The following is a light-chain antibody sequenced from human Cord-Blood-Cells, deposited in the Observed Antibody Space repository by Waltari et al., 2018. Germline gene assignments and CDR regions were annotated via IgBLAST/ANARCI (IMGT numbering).Light chain of an antibody. CDR2: CAS. CDR1: QRVLYSSNNKNY. Sequence: DILLTHSPDSLAVSLCVRATINCYPSQRVLYSSNNKNYLAWYQQKPGQPPKLLIYCASTRESGVPDRFSGSGSGTDFTLTIGSLQAEDVAVYYCQQYYSTPWTFGQGTKVEIK. V-gene: IGKV4-1*01. CDR3: QQYYSTPWT. J-gene: IGKJ1*01.